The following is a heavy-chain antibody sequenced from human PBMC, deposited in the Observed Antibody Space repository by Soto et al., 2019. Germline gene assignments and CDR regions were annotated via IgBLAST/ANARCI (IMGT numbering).Heavy chain of an antibody. CDR2: INSDGSST. D-gene: IGHD3-10*01. CDR3: ASPGDYYYYMDV. V-gene: IGHV3-74*01. CDR1: GFTFSSYW. J-gene: IGHJ6*03. Sequence: GGSLRLSCAASGFTFSSYWMHWVRQAPGKGLVWVSRINSDGSSTSYADSVKGRFTISRDNAKNTLYLQMNSLRAEDTAVYYCASPGDYYYYMDVWGKGTTVTVSS.